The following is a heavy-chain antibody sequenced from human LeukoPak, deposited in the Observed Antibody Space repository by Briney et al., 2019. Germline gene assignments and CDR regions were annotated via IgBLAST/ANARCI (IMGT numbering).Heavy chain of an antibody. CDR3: ARAPMGTAALY. J-gene: IGHJ4*02. D-gene: IGHD2-2*01. CDR1: GYTFTSYD. Sequence: GASVKVSCKASGYTFTSYDIQWVRQATGQGLEWMGWMSPVSGIGGSAQRFQGRVTLTRDTSISTAYMEVSSLRSDDTAFYYCARAPMGTAALYWGQGTLVTVSS. CDR2: MSPVSGIG. V-gene: IGHV1-8*02.